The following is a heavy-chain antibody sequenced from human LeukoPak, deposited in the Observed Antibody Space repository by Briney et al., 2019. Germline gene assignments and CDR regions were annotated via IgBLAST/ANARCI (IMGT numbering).Heavy chain of an antibody. D-gene: IGHD4-17*01. Sequence: SETLSFTCTISGGSISSGDYYWSWIRQPPGKGLEWIGYIYYSGSTYYNPSLKSRVTISVDTSKNQFSLKLSSVTAADTAVYYCARVDYGDYVIDPWGQGTLVTVSS. CDR1: GGSISSGDYY. CDR2: IYYSGST. J-gene: IGHJ5*02. V-gene: IGHV4-30-4*01. CDR3: ARVDYGDYVIDP.